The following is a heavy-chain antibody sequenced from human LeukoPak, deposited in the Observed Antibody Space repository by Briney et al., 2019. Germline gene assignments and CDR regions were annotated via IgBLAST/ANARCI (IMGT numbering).Heavy chain of an antibody. J-gene: IGHJ4*02. CDR1: GFTFSSYA. CDR3: AKLPYSSSSRLDY. Sequence: GGSLRLSCATSGFTFSSYAMSWVRQAPGKGLEWVAVISYDGSNKYYADSVKGRFTISRDNSKNTLYLQMNSLRAEDTAVYYCAKLPYSSSSRLDYWGQGTLVTVSS. V-gene: IGHV3-30*18. CDR2: ISYDGSNK. D-gene: IGHD6-13*01.